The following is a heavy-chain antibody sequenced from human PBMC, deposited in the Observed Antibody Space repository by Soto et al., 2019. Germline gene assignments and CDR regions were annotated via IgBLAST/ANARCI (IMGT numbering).Heavy chain of an antibody. CDR3: ARSPGGYYCGSGTPQALYGMDV. D-gene: IGHD3-10*01. V-gene: IGHV4-59*01. Sequence: PSETLSLTCTVSGGSISSYYWSWIRQPPGKGLEWIGYIYYSGSTNYNPSLKSRVTISVDTSKNQFSLKLSSVTAADTAVYYCARSPGGYYCGSGTPQALYGMDVWGHGTTVTVSS. CDR1: GGSISSYY. CDR2: IYYSGST. J-gene: IGHJ6*02.